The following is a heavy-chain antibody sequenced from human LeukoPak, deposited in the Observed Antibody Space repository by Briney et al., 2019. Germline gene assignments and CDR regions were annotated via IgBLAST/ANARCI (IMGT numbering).Heavy chain of an antibody. CDR1: GFTFSNYG. V-gene: IGHV3-30*18. CDR3: AKDRGTAYSQDGFDI. Sequence: GGSLRLSRAASGFTFSNYGMHWVRQAPGKGLEWVAVISRDGSYKYYADSVKGRFTMSRDISKNTLDMQMNSLRAEDTAVYYCAKDRGTAYSQDGFDIWGQGTMVTVSS. D-gene: IGHD3-9*01. CDR2: ISRDGSYK. J-gene: IGHJ3*02.